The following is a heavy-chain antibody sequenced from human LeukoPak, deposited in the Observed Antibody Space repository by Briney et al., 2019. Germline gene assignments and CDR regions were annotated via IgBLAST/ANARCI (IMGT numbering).Heavy chain of an antibody. V-gene: IGHV4-59*02. D-gene: IGHD2-2*01. CDR2: LSHSGSS. CDR3: ARARYANAWYAFDI. CDR1: GGSVSSYY. J-gene: IGHJ3*02. Sequence: PSETLSLTCTVSGGSVSSYYWSWIRRPPGRGLEWIAYLSHSGSSDSNPSLTSRVTTLVDTSKNQFSLKLTSVPAADTAVYYCARARYANAWYAFDIWGHGTMVTVSS.